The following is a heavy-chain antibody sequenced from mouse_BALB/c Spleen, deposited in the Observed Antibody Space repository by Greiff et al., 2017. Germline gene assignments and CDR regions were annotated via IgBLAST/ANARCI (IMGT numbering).Heavy chain of an antibody. Sequence: VQLVESGPGLVAPSQSLSITCTVSGFSLTGYGVNWVRQPPGKGLEWLGMIWGDGSTDYNSALKSRLSISKDNSKSQVFLKMNSLQTDDTARYYCARDRTYYRYDGDYYAMDYWGQGTSVTVSS. CDR1: GFSLTGYG. J-gene: IGHJ4*01. V-gene: IGHV2-6-7*01. CDR2: IWGDGST. D-gene: IGHD2-14*01. CDR3: ARDRTYYRYDGDYYAMDY.